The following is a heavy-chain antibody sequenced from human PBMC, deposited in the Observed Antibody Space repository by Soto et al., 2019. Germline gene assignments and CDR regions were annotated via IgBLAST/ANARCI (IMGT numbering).Heavy chain of an antibody. J-gene: IGHJ6*02. V-gene: IGHV3-74*01. CDR3: ARDLSSCSSARCNSFHYGVDV. Sequence: VGSLRFSCTASGFNFSRFWTHWVRQVPGRGLVWVSHINSDGSRTSYADSVKGRFTISRDNAKNTLYLQMNSLRAEDTAVYYCARDLSSCSSARCNSFHYGVDVWGQGTTVTVSS. CDR2: INSDGSRT. D-gene: IGHD2-2*01. CDR1: GFNFSRFW.